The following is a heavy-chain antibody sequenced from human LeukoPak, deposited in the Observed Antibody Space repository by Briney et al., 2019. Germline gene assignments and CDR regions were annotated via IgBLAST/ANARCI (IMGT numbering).Heavy chain of an antibody. V-gene: IGHV4-38-2*02. CDR2: IYHSGNT. CDR1: GYSISSGYY. D-gene: IGHD6-13*01. J-gene: IGHJ5*02. Sequence: AETLSLTCTVSGYSISSGYYWGWLRQPPGKGLDWIGNIYHSGNTYYNPSLKSRVTISVDTSKNQFSLKLSSVTAADTAVYYCARGYSSSWYLNWFDPWGQGTLVTVSS. CDR3: ARGYSSSWYLNWFDP.